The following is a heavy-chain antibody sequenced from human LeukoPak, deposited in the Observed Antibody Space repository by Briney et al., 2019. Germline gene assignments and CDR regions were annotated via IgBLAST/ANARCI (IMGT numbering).Heavy chain of an antibody. CDR2: IYPGDSDT. Sequence: GESLKISCKGSGYSFTSYWIGWVRQMPGEGLEWMGIIYPGDSDTRYSPSFQGQVAISADKSISTAYLQWSSLKASDTAMYYRARPSSSSWSYVFEIWGQGTMVTVSS. D-gene: IGHD6-13*01. CDR3: ARPSSSSWSYVFEI. J-gene: IGHJ3*02. V-gene: IGHV5-51*01. CDR1: GYSFTSYW.